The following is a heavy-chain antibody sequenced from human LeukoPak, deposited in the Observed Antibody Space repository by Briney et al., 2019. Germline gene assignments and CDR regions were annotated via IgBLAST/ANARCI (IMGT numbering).Heavy chain of an antibody. D-gene: IGHD1-26*01. CDR3: AKETGGYYDGGTYFDY. J-gene: IGHJ4*02. V-gene: IGHV3-23*01. Sequence: PGGSLRLSCAASGFTFSSYAMSWVRQAPGKGLEWVSAISGSGGSTYYADSVKGRFTISRDNSKNTLYLQMNSLRAEDTAVYYCAKETGGYYDGGTYFDYWGQGTLVTVSS. CDR2: ISGSGGST. CDR1: GFTFSSYA.